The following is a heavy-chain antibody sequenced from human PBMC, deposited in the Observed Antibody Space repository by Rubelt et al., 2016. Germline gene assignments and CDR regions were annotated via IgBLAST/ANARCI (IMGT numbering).Heavy chain of an antibody. D-gene: IGHD1-26*01. CDR1: GFTFSDYA. J-gene: IGHJ4*02. V-gene: IGHV3-48*04. CDR2: ITGGSTNK. Sequence: EVQLVESGGGLVQPGGSLRLSCAASGFTFSDYAMNWVRQSPGKGLEWVAYITGGSTNKYYADSVRGRFTISRDNAKNSVYLQMNGLRAEDTAMYYCVRDGRVGVPYYFDYWGQGTLVTVSS. CDR3: VRDGRVGVPYYFDY.